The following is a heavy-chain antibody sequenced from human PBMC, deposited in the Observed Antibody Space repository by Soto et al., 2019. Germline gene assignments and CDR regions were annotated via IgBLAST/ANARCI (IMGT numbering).Heavy chain of an antibody. D-gene: IGHD3-10*02. CDR2: TYYRSKWYN. J-gene: IGHJ3*01. V-gene: IGHV6-1*01. CDR1: GDSVFSNSAA. CDR3: ASDGVRGFDAFDF. Sequence: SQTLSLTCAISGDSVFSNSAAWNWIRQSPSRGLEWLGRTYYRSKWYNDYAVSVKSRITINPDTSKNQFSLQLNSVTPKDTAVYYCASDGVRGFDAFDFWGLGTMVTVSS.